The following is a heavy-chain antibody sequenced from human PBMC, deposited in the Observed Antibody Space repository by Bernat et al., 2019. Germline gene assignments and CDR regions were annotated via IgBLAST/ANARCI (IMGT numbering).Heavy chain of an antibody. V-gene: IGHV3-30*18. CDR1: GFTLSSCG. J-gene: IGHJ4*02. CDR2: MSADGRNK. D-gene: IGHD6-13*01. CDR3: AKDRLGYSPFEY. Sequence: QVQLVESGGGVVQPGRSLRLSCAASGFTLSSCGMHWVHQTPGRGLEWVAFMSADGRNKYYADSVKGRFTISSDNSKNTLYLQMDSLRVDDTALYYCAKDRLGYSPFEYWGQGTLVTVST.